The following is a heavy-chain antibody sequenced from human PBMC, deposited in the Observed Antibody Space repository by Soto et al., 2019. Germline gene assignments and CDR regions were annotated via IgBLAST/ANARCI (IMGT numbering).Heavy chain of an antibody. Sequence: SETLSLTCAVYGGSFSGYYWSWIRQPPGKGLEWIGEINHSGSTNYNPSLKSRVTISVDTSKNQFSLKLSSVTAADTAVYYCAREPSNGSPGIAAAGPLGGGPRYYYYYMDVWGKGTTVTVSS. J-gene: IGHJ6*03. CDR1: GGSFSGYY. CDR2: INHSGST. CDR3: AREPSNGSPGIAAAGPLGGGPRYYYYYMDV. D-gene: IGHD6-13*01. V-gene: IGHV4-34*01.